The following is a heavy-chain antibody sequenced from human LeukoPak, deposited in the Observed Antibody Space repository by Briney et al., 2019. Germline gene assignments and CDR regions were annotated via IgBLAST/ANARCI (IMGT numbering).Heavy chain of an antibody. Sequence: ASVKVSCTASGGTFSSYAISWVRQAPGQGLEWMGGIIPIFGTANYAQKFQGRVTITADESTSTAYMELSSLRSEDTAVYYCAGAPDYYYYYGMDVWGQGTTVTVSS. V-gene: IGHV1-69*13. CDR2: IIPIFGTA. CDR3: AGAPDYYYYYGMDV. J-gene: IGHJ6*02. CDR1: GGTFSSYA.